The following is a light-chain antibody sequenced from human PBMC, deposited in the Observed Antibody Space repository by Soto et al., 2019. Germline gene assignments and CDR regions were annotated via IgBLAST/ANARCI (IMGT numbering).Light chain of an antibody. CDR1: QSVNSRN. CDR3: QQFASSPL. Sequence: EIVLTQSPGTLFLSPGERATLSCRASQSVNSRNLAWYQQKPGQAPRLLIYAASSRATGIPDRFSGIGSGTDFTLTISRLEPDDFAVYYCQQFASSPLFGQGTKLEIK. J-gene: IGKJ2*01. CDR2: AAS. V-gene: IGKV3-20*01.